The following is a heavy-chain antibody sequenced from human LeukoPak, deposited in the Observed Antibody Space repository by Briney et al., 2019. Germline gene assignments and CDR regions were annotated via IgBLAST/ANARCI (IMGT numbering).Heavy chain of an antibody. V-gene: IGHV4-61*08. J-gene: IGHJ6*03. CDR2: IYYSGST. CDR3: ARSSSGYYGYYYYMDV. CDR1: GNSISSGDYY. D-gene: IGHD3-22*01. Sequence: SGTLSLTCTVSGNSISSGDYYWSWIRQPPGKGLEWIGYIYYSGSTNYNPSLKSRVTISVDTSKNQFSLKLSSVTAADTAVYYCARSSSGYYGYYYYMDVWGKGTTVTISS.